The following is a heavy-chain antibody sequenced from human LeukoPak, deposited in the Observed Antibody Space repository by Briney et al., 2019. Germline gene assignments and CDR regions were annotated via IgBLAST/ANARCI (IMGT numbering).Heavy chain of an antibody. V-gene: IGHV4-61*02. D-gene: IGHD5-24*01. CDR1: GGSISSGSYY. J-gene: IGHJ1*01. CDR2: IYTSGST. Sequence: PSETLSLTCTVSGGSISSGSYYWSWIRQPAGKGLEWIGRIYTSGSTNYNPSLKSRVTISVDTSKNQFSLKLSSVTAADTAVYYCARDAVEMATMGAEYFQHWGQGTLVTVSS. CDR3: ARDAVEMATMGAEYFQH.